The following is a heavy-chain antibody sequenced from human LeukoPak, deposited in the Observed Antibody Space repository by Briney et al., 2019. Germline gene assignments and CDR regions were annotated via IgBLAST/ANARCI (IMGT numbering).Heavy chain of an antibody. CDR3: ANRNTMVRGGLFFNY. Sequence: GGSLRLSCAASGFSFSSYAMNWVRQAPGKGLEWVSIIFGNGDTTYYADSVKGRFTVSRDNSKDTLYLQMNDLRPDDTAIYYFANRNTMVRGGLFFNYWGKGLLVTVSS. V-gene: IGHV3-23*01. J-gene: IGHJ4*02. CDR2: IFGNGDTT. CDR1: GFSFSSYA. D-gene: IGHD3-10*01.